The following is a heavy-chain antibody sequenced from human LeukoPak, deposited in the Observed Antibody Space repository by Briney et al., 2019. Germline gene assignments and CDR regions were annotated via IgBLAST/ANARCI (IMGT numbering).Heavy chain of an antibody. Sequence: SETLSLTCTVSGGSISSYYWSWIRQPPGKGLEWIGYIYYSGSTNYNPSLKSRVTISVDTSKNQFSLKLSSVTAADTAVYYCARGTAVAAAVFDYWGQGTLVTVSS. CDR2: IYYSGST. V-gene: IGHV4-59*12. CDR3: ARGTAVAAAVFDY. J-gene: IGHJ4*02. D-gene: IGHD6-13*01. CDR1: GGSISSYY.